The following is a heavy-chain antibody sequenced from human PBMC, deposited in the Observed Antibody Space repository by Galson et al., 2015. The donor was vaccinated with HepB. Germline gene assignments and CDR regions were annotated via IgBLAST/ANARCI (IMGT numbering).Heavy chain of an antibody. Sequence: SVKVSCKASGGTFSSYTISWVRQAPGQGLEWMGRIIPILGIANYAQKFQGRVTITADKSTSTAYMELSSLRSEDTAVYYCATCVGGDCTADYWGQGTLVTVSS. CDR2: IIPILGIA. V-gene: IGHV1-69*02. CDR1: GGTFSSYT. CDR3: ATCVGGDCTADY. D-gene: IGHD2-21*02. J-gene: IGHJ4*02.